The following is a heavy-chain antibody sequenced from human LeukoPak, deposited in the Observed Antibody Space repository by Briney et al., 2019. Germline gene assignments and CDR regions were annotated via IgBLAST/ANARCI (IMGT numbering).Heavy chain of an antibody. Sequence: SETLSLTCTVSGGSICSYYWSWIRQPPGKGLEWIGYIYYSGSTNYNPSLKSRVTISVDTSKNQFSLKLRSVTAADTAVYYCARVTGYMIEDYFDYWGQGTLVTVSS. CDR2: IYYSGST. V-gene: IGHV4-59*01. CDR1: GGSICSYY. J-gene: IGHJ4*02. CDR3: ARVTGYMIEDYFDY. D-gene: IGHD3-22*01.